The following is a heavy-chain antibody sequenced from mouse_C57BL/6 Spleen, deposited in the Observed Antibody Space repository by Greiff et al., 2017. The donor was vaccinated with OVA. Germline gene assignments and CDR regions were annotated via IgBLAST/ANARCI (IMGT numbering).Heavy chain of an antibody. J-gene: IGHJ4*01. CDR2: ISYDGSN. D-gene: IGHD2-3*01. CDR1: GYSITSGYY. V-gene: IGHV3-6*01. Sequence: EVKLQESGPGLVKPSQSLSLTCSVTGYSITSGYYWNWIRQFPGNKLEWMGYISYDGSNNYNPSLKNRISITRDTSKNQFFLKLNSVTTEDTATYYCAREDSIYDGYSSYAMDYWGQGTSVTVSS. CDR3: AREDSIYDGYSSYAMDY.